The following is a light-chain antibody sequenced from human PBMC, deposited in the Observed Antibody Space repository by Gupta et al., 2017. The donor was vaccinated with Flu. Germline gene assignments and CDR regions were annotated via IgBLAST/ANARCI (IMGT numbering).Light chain of an antibody. CDR1: SGSIDSKY. Sequence: FLQPQPHSVSETPGRTVTISCTRSSGSIDSKYVQWSQQRPGSAPTNVIYDYKQRPFGVPDRFSGSIEISTNSAALTIAGRKAEDEADSYCQSWDSSNRVFGGGAKLTVL. CDR2: DYK. CDR3: QSWDSSNRV. V-gene: IGLV6-57*03. J-gene: IGLJ3*02.